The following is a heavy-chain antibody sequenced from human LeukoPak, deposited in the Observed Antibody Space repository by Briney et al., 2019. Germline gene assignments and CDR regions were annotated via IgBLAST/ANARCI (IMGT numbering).Heavy chain of an antibody. Sequence: SETLSLTCTVSGGSINSYYWSWIRQPAGKGLEWIGRIYSSGSTNYNPSLKSRVSMSVDTSKNQFSLKLTSVTAADTAVYYCARGGKATVVPMWGQGILVTVSS. CDR3: ARGGKATVVPM. CDR2: IYSSGST. CDR1: GGSINSYY. V-gene: IGHV4-4*07. J-gene: IGHJ4*02. D-gene: IGHD4-23*01.